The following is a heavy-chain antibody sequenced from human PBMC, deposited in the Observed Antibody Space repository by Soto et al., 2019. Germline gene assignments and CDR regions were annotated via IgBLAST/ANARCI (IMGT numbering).Heavy chain of an antibody. J-gene: IGHJ1*01. CDR2: ISGTSGRT. Sequence: EVQLLESGGGLVQPGGSLIFSCAASGFTFSNYAMSWVRQAPGKGLEWVSAISGTSGRTNYADSVKGRFTISRDNSKNTLYLQMNSLRADDTAVYYCASLPTSGSSWHGQYWGQGTLVTVSS. V-gene: IGHV3-23*01. CDR1: GFTFSNYA. D-gene: IGHD6-13*01. CDR3: ASLPTSGSSWHGQY.